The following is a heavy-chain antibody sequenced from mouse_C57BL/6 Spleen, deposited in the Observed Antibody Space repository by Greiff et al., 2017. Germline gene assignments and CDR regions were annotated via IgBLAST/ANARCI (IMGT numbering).Heavy chain of an antibody. CDR3: ARKRLAYYGSSYDYAMDY. D-gene: IGHD1-1*01. V-gene: IGHV2-9-1*01. CDR1: GFSLTSYA. CDR2: IWTGGGT. J-gene: IGHJ4*01. Sequence: VKLVESGPGLVAPSQSLSITCTVSGFSLTSYAISWVRQPPGKGLEWLGVIWTGGGTNYNSALKSRLSISKDNSKSQVFLKMNSLQTDDTARYYCARKRLAYYGSSYDYAMDYWGQGTSVTVSS.